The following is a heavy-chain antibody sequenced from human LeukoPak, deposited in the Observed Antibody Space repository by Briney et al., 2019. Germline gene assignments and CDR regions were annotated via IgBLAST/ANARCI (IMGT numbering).Heavy chain of an antibody. V-gene: IGHV4-59*01. J-gene: IGHJ6*03. D-gene: IGHD2-2*01. Sequence: SETLSLTCTVSGGSISSYYWSWIRQPPGKGLEWIGDVYYSGSTSYNPSLKSRVTLSVDTSKNQFSLKLRSVTAADTAVYYCARPKEVDYYYYMDVWGKGTTVTVSS. CDR2: VYYSGST. CDR3: ARPKEVDYYYYMDV. CDR1: GGSISSYY.